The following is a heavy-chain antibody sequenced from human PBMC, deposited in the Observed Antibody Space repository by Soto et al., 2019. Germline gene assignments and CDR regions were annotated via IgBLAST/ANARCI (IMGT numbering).Heavy chain of an antibody. J-gene: IGHJ4*02. Sequence: QVQLVQSGAEVKKPGSSVKVSCTASGGTFSSYAISWVRQAPGQGLEWMGGIIPIFGTANYAQKFQGRVTITADESTSTAYMELSSLRSEDTAVYYCARGKIQLWPGTKYYFDYWGQGTLVTVSS. CDR3: ARGKIQLWPGTKYYFDY. CDR2: IIPIFGTA. CDR1: GGTFSSYA. D-gene: IGHD5-18*01. V-gene: IGHV1-69*01.